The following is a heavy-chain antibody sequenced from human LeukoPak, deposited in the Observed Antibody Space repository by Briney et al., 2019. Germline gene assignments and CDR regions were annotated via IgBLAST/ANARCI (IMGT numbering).Heavy chain of an antibody. Sequence: ASVKVSCKASGYTFTSYDINWVRQATGQGLEWMGWMNPNSGNTGYAQKLQGRVTMTTDTSTSTAYMELRSLRSDDTAVYYCARGRSSPGWFDPWGQGTLVTVSS. CDR1: GYTFTSYD. J-gene: IGHJ5*02. V-gene: IGHV1-8*02. CDR2: MNPNSGNT. CDR3: ARGRSSPGWFDP. D-gene: IGHD6-19*01.